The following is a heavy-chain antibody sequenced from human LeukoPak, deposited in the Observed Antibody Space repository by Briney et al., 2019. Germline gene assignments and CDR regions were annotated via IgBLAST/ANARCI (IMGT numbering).Heavy chain of an antibody. J-gene: IGHJ6*03. Sequence: GGSLRLSCAASGFTFSSYEMNWVRQAPGKGLEWVAFIRYDGSNKYYADSVKGRFTISRDNSKNTLYLQMNSLRAEDTAVYYCAKVSAGYYYYYMDVWGKGTTVTISS. CDR3: AKVSAGYYYYYMDV. V-gene: IGHV3-30*02. CDR2: IRYDGSNK. CDR1: GFTFSSYE.